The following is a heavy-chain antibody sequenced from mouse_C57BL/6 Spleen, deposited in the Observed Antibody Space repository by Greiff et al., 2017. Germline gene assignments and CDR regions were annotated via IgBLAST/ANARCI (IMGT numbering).Heavy chain of an antibody. V-gene: IGHV1-64*01. CDR1: GYTFTSYW. D-gene: IGHD2-4*01. Sequence: QVQLQQPGAELVKPGASVKLSCKASGYTFTSYWMHWVKQRPGQGLEWIGMIHPNSGSTNYNEKFKSKATLTVDKSSSTAYMQLSSLTSEDSAVYYCATIYYDYDVGYFGVWGTGTTVTVSS. CDR2: IHPNSGST. CDR3: ATIYYDYDVGYFGV. J-gene: IGHJ1*03.